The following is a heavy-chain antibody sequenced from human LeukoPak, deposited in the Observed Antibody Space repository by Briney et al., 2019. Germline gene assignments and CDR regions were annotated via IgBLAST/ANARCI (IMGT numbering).Heavy chain of an antibody. CDR1: GFTFSNFW. CDR2: VYGDGSFT. CDR3: ARVSYYDFWSGYYNGMDV. V-gene: IGHV3-74*01. D-gene: IGHD3-3*01. J-gene: IGHJ6*02. Sequence: TGGSLRLSCAASGFTFSNFWMHWIRQAPGKGLVWVALVYGDGSFTRYADSVKGRFTISRDNAKNTVYLQMNSLRVEDAAVYYCARVSYYDFWSGYYNGMDVWGQGTTVTVSS.